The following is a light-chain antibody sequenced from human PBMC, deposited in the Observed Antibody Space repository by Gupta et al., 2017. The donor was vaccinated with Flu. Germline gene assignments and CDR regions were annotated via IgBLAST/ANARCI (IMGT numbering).Light chain of an antibody. CDR3: QQRGVWPPIT. CDR1: QSVIDN. CDR2: DAS. J-gene: IGKJ5*01. V-gene: IGKV3-11*01. Sequence: ATLSLSPIQRVTLSCRASQSVIDNIAWYQQKPGQSPTLLIYDASTRATGIPARFSGSGSGTDFTLTINALEPEDFAVYYCQQRGVWPPITFGQGTRLDIK.